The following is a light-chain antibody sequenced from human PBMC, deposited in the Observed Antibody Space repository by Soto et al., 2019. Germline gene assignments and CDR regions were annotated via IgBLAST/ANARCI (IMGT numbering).Light chain of an antibody. CDR3: QQRSNWPRLT. V-gene: IGKV3-11*01. J-gene: IGKJ4*01. CDR1: QSVSSY. Sequence: EIVLTQSPATLALSPGERATLSCRASQSVSSYLAWYQQKAGQAPRLLIYDASNRATGIPARFSGSGSGTDFTLTISGLEPEEFAVYYCQQRSNWPRLTFGGGTKVEVK. CDR2: DAS.